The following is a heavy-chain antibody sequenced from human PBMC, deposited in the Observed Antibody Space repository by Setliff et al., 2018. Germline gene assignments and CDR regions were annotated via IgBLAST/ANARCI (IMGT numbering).Heavy chain of an antibody. CDR1: GGSFSGYY. V-gene: IGHV4-34*01. D-gene: IGHD6-19*01. CDR3: ARVSQYSSGWYYYYYGMDV. CDR2: IYYSGST. J-gene: IGHJ6*02. Sequence: SETLSLTCAVYGGSFSGYYWSWIRQPPGKGLEWIGSIYYSGSTYYNPSLKSRVTISVDTSKNQFSLKLSSVTAADTAVYYCARVSQYSSGWYYYYYGMDVWGQGTTVTVSS.